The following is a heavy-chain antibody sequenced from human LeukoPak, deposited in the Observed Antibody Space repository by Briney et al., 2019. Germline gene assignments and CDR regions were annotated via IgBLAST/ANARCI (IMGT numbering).Heavy chain of an antibody. CDR2: FDPEDGET. Sequence: ASVKVTCKVSVYTLTELSMHWVRQAPGKGLEWMGGFDPEDGETIYAQKFQGRVTMTEDTSTDTAYMELSSLRSEDTAVYYSATSRPFYDPNYFVYWGQGTLVTVSS. J-gene: IGHJ4*02. D-gene: IGHD3-16*01. CDR3: ATSRPFYDPNYFVY. V-gene: IGHV1-24*01. CDR1: VYTLTELS.